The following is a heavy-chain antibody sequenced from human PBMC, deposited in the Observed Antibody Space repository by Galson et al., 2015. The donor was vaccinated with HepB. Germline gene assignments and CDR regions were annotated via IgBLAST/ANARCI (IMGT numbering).Heavy chain of an antibody. D-gene: IGHD3-10*01. CDR1: GFTFSDYY. CDR2: ISGSGSTI. J-gene: IGHJ4*02. CDR3: ASPGERKYGPDY. Sequence: SLRLSCAASGFTFSDYYMSWIRQAPGKGLEWVSYISGSGSTIYYADSVRGRFTISRDNAKSSLHLQMNSLRAEDTAVYYCASPGERKYGPDYWGQGTLVTVSS. V-gene: IGHV3-11*01.